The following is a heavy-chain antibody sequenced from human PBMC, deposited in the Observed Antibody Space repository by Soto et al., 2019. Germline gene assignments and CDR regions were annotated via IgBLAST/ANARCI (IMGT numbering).Heavy chain of an antibody. CDR1: GFTFSSYG. Sequence: PGGSLRLSCAASGFTFSSYGMHWVRQAPGKGLEWVAVISYDGSNKYYADSVKGRFTISRDNSKNTLYLQMNSLRAEDTAVYYCATNSGSYCGVDYWGQGTRVAVSS. CDR3: ATNSGSYCGVDY. D-gene: IGHD1-26*01. V-gene: IGHV3-30*03. CDR2: ISYDGSNK. J-gene: IGHJ4*02.